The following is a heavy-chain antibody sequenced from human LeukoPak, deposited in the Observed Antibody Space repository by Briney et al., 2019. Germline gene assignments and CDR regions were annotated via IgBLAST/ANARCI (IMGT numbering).Heavy chain of an antibody. D-gene: IGHD1-26*01. Sequence: PGGSLILSCAASGFTFSSYWMSWVRPAPGKGLEGVATIKQDGSEKYYVDSGKGRFTISRDNAKNSLYLQMNSLRAEDTAVYFCARDPEGATTPESWGQGTLVTVSS. V-gene: IGHV3-7*01. CDR1: GFTFSSYW. CDR2: IKQDGSEK. J-gene: IGHJ4*02. CDR3: ARDPEGATTPES.